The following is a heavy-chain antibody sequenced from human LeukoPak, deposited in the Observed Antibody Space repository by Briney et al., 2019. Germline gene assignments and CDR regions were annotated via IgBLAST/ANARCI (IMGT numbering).Heavy chain of an antibody. CDR1: GYTFTDYY. CDR3: ARGPHYYDSSGYWYFDY. CDR2: MNPNSGDT. J-gene: IGHJ4*02. D-gene: IGHD3-22*01. V-gene: IGHV1-2*04. Sequence: ASVKVSCKASGYTFTDYYMHWVRQAPGQGLEWMGWMNPNSGDTNYAQKFQGWVTMTRDTSINTAYMELSSLRSEDTAVYYCARGPHYYDSSGYWYFDYWGQGTLVTVSS.